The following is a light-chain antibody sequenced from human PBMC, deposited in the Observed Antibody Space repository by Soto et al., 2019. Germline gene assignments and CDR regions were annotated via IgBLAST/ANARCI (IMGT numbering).Light chain of an antibody. CDR1: YSDVGAYSY. Sequence: QSALTQPASVSGSPGQSITISCTGTYSDVGAYSYVSWYQHHPGKVPRLIIHDVTDRPSGVSERFSGSKSGDAASLTISGLLAEDEAHYYCSSYTTSSRVVFGGGTKLTVL. J-gene: IGLJ2*01. CDR2: DVT. V-gene: IGLV2-14*03. CDR3: SSYTTSSRVV.